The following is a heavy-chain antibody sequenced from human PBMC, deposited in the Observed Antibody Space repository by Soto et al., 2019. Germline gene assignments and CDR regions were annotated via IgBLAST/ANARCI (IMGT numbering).Heavy chain of an antibody. CDR3: AKAEFNWNYAPFEY. V-gene: IGHV3-30*18. CDR2: ISYDGSNK. D-gene: IGHD1-7*01. J-gene: IGHJ4*02. Sequence: QVQLVESGGGVVQPGRSLRLSCAASGFTFSSYGMHWVRQAPGKGLEWVAVISYDGSNKYYADSVKGRSTISRDNSKNTLYLQMNSLRAEDTDVYYCAKAEFNWNYAPFEYWGQGTLVTVSS. CDR1: GFTFSSYG.